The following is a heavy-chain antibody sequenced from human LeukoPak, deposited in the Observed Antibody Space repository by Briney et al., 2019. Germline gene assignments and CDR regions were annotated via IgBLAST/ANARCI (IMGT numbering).Heavy chain of an antibody. CDR2: INPNSGGT. CDR3: ARGAVAGYYYYYMDV. V-gene: IGHV1-2*02. D-gene: IGHD6-19*01. J-gene: IGHJ6*03. CDR1: GYTITGYY. Sequence: ASVKVSCKASGYTITGYYMHWVRQAPGQGLEWMGWINPNSGGTNYAQKFQGRVTMTRDTSISTAYMELSRLRSDDTAVYYCARGAVAGYYYYYMDVWGKGTTVTVSS.